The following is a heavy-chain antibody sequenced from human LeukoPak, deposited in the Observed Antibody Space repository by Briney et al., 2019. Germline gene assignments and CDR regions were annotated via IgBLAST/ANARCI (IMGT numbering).Heavy chain of an antibody. V-gene: IGHV1-2*02. J-gene: IGHJ4*02. D-gene: IGHD7-27*01. CDR3: ARGLGITSYYFDY. Sequence: ASVTVSCKASGYTFTGYYMHWMRQVPGQGLEWMGWINPNSGGTNYAQKFQGRVTMTRDTSISTAYMELSRLRSDDTAVYYCARGLGITSYYFDYWGQGTLVTLSS. CDR1: GYTFTGYY. CDR2: INPNSGGT.